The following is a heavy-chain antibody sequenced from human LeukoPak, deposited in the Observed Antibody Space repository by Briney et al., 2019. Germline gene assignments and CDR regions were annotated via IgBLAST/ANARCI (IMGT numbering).Heavy chain of an antibody. Sequence: GGSLRLSCAASGFTFSSNYMSWVRQAPGKGLEWVSVIYSGGSTYYADSVKGRFTISRDSSKNTLYLQMNSLRAEDTAVYYCARGLAGTLAFDIWGQGTMVTVSS. V-gene: IGHV3-53*01. CDR1: GFTFSSNY. CDR2: IYSGGST. J-gene: IGHJ3*02. CDR3: ARGLAGTLAFDI. D-gene: IGHD6-13*01.